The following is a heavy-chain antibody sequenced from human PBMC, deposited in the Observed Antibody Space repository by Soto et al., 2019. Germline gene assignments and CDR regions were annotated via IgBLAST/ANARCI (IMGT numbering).Heavy chain of an antibody. CDR2: IIPILGIP. CDR1: GVSFSDST. V-gene: IGHV1-69*04. D-gene: IGHD6-19*01. CDR3: GTDSVSDWRPGVGY. J-gene: IGHJ1*01. Sequence: QVLLVQSGAEVKKPGSSVKVSCKASGVSFSDSTISWVRQAPGQGLEWMGKIIPILGIPNFAQKFQGRVTITADKSTRTAYMELSSLRSEDTAVYYCGTDSVSDWRPGVGYWGQGTLVTVSS.